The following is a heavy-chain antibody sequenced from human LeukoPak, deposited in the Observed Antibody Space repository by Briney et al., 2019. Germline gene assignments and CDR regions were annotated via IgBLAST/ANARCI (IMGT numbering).Heavy chain of an antibody. CDR2: IKQDGSEK. Sequence: PGGSLRLSCAASGFTFSSYWMSWVRQAPGKGLEWVANIKQDGSEKYYVDSVKGRFTISIDNAKNSLYLQMNSLRAEDTAVYYCARAGSGSYYIYYYYYMDVWGKGTTVTVSS. CDR1: GFTFSSYW. J-gene: IGHJ6*03. D-gene: IGHD3-10*01. CDR3: ARAGSGSYYIYYYYYMDV. V-gene: IGHV3-7*01.